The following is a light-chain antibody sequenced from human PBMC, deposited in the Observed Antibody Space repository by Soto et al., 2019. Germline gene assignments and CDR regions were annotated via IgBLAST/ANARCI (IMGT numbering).Light chain of an antibody. V-gene: IGKV3-20*01. CDR3: QQYGTSLPWT. CDR2: GAS. Sequence: EIVLTQSPGTLSLSPGERATLSCRASQSVSSNYLAWYQQKLGQAPRLLIYGASSRATGIPDRFSGSGSGTDFTLTLSRLEPEDFAVYYCQQYGTSLPWTFGQGTKVESK. J-gene: IGKJ1*01. CDR1: QSVSSNY.